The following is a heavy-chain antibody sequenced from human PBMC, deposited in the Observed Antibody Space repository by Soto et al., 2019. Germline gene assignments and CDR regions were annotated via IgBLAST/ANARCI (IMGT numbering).Heavy chain of an antibody. CDR3: AKSEGMLLGMKCNY. Sequence: QVQLVESGGGVVQPGRSLRLSCAASGFTFSSYGMHWVRQAPGKGLEWVAVISYDGSNKYYADSVKGRFTISRDNSKNTLYLQMNSLRAEDTAVYYCAKSEGMLLGMKCNYWGQGTLVTVSS. V-gene: IGHV3-30*18. J-gene: IGHJ4*02. CDR1: GFTFSSYG. D-gene: IGHD2-21*01. CDR2: ISYDGSNK.